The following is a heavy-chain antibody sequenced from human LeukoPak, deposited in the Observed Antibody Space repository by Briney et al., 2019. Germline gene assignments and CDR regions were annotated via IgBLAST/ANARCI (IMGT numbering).Heavy chain of an antibody. J-gene: IGHJ4*02. V-gene: IGHV4-39*01. CDR1: GGSISSSSYS. Sequence: PSETLSLTCTVSGGSISSSSYSWGWIRQPPGKGLEWIGSIYYSGSTYYNPSLKSRVTISVDTSKNQFSLKLSSVTAADTAVYYCARLQSPPGRGHYFDYWGQGTLVTVSS. CDR3: ARLQSPPGRGHYFDY. CDR2: IYYSGST.